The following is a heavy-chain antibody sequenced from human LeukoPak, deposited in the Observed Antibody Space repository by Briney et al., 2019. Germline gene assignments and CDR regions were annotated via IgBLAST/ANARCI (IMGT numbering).Heavy chain of an antibody. CDR3: ARGEGSSGWPHTYTIDY. CDR2: IFVGSGNT. Sequence: ASVTVSCKASVFTLTSSAVQWVRQARGQRGEWIGWIFVGSGNTNYAQKFQGRVTITAEKSTSTAYMELSSRRAEDTAVYYCARGEGSSGWPHTYTIDYWGQGTLVTVSS. V-gene: IGHV1-58*01. J-gene: IGHJ4*02. D-gene: IGHD6-19*01. CDR1: VFTLTSSA.